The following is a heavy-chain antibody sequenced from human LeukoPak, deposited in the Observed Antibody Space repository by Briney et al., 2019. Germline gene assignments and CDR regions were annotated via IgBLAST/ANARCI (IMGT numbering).Heavy chain of an antibody. V-gene: IGHV3-23*01. Sequence: GGSLILSCAASGFTFSSYAMSWVRQAPGKGLEWVSAISGSGGSTYYADSVKGRFTISRDNSKNTLYLQMNSLRAEDTAVYYCAKTVWFGESYYYFDYWGQGTLVTVSS. D-gene: IGHD3-10*01. CDR3: AKTVWFGESYYYFDY. J-gene: IGHJ4*02. CDR2: ISGSGGST. CDR1: GFTFSSYA.